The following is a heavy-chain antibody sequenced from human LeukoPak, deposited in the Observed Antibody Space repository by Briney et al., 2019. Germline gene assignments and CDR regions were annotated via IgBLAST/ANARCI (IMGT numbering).Heavy chain of an antibody. D-gene: IGHD5-24*01. V-gene: IGHV3-48*03. CDR3: ARGGEMATIDLDY. Sequence: GGSLRLSCAASGFTFSSYEMNWVRQAPGKGLEWVSYISSSGSTIYYADSVKGRFTISRDNAKNSLYLQMNSLRAEDTAVYYCARGGEMATIDLDYCGQGTLVTVSS. CDR1: GFTFSSYE. J-gene: IGHJ4*02. CDR2: ISSSGSTI.